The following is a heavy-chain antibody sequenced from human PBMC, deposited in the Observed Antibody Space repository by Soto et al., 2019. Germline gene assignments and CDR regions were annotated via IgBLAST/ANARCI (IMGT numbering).Heavy chain of an antibody. Sequence: QVQLQESGPGLVKPSQTRSLTCTVSGVSISRGGNDWSWIRQHPGKCLEMIGYIYYSGSTYYNPSFKSRFTITVVSYKTQFSLKLSSVTAADTAVYYCAREPLTWGQGTLVTVSS. V-gene: IGHV4-31*03. J-gene: IGHJ4*02. CDR2: IYYSGST. CDR3: AREPLT. CDR1: GVSISRGGND.